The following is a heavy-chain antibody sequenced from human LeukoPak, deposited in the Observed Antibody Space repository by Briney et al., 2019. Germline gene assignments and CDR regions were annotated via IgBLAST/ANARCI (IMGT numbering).Heavy chain of an antibody. V-gene: IGHV3-21*01. CDR1: GFTFISYT. J-gene: IGHJ4*01. CDR3: VMLFMGSTNWPDY. D-gene: IGHD6-13*01. Sequence: GGSLRLSCAASGFTFISYTMTWVRQAPGKGLEWVSSISSSSRYIYYADSVRGRFTISRDNAKRSLFLQLNSLRAEDTAVYYCVMLFMGSTNWPDYWGQEPWSPSP. CDR2: ISSSSRYI.